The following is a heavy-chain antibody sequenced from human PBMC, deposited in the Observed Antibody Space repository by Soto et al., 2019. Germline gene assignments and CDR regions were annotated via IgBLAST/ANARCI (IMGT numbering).Heavy chain of an antibody. CDR1: GGSISSGGYY. Sequence: QVQLQESGPGLVKPSQTLSLTCTVSGGSISSGGYYWSWIRQHPGKGLEWIGYIYYSGSTYYNPSLRRRVTIAVDTSKNPCALKLGSVTAADTAVYYCAREAGPYSSSWYDYWGQGTLVTVSS. CDR2: IYYSGST. J-gene: IGHJ4*02. V-gene: IGHV4-31*03. CDR3: AREAGPYSSSWYDY. D-gene: IGHD6-13*01.